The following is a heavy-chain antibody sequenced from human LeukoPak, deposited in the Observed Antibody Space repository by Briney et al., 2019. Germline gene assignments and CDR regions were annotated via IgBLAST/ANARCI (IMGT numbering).Heavy chain of an antibody. J-gene: IGHJ4*02. D-gene: IGHD3-22*01. V-gene: IGHV4-4*07. CDR2: IYTSGST. CDR1: GGSLSSYY. Sequence: SQTLSLTCTLSGGSLSSYYWSWIRQPAGKGLEWIGRIYTSGSTNYNPSLKSRVTISVDTSKNQFSLKLSSVTAADTAVYYCARGDSSGYYLEYFDYWGQGTLVTVSS. CDR3: ARGDSSGYYLEYFDY.